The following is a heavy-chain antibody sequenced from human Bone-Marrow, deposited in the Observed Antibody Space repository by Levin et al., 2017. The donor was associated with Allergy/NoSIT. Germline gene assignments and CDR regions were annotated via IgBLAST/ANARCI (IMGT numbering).Heavy chain of an antibody. CDR3: ARAPTMFARPDW. CDR2: ISSSSTYT. CDR1: GFLFGTYS. J-gene: IGHJ4*02. Sequence: TPGGSLRLSCAGSGFLFGTYSMNWVRQAPGKGLEWVSSISSSSTYTYYVDSVKGRFTISRDNAKNSLYLQMNSLRDDDTAMYYFARAPTMFARPDWWGQGTLVTVSS. D-gene: IGHD3-3*01. V-gene: IGHV3-21*06.